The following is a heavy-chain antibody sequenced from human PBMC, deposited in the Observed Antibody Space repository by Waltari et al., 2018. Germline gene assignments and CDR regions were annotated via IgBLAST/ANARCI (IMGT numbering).Heavy chain of an antibody. Sequence: QVQLQESGPGLARPSETLSLTCDVSSYSIRSGYFWGWIRQPPGKGLQWIGSISHSGSTYYNPSLNSRVTLSVDTSKNQFALKVTSVTAADTATYYCVRDLGGSGNSWFDAWGQGSLVIVSS. D-gene: IGHD3-10*01. CDR3: VRDLGGSGNSWFDA. J-gene: IGHJ5*02. CDR2: ISHSGST. V-gene: IGHV4-38-2*02. CDR1: SYSIRSGYF.